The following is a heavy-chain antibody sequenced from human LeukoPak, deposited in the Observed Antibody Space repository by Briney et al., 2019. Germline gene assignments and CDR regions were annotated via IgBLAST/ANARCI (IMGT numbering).Heavy chain of an antibody. V-gene: IGHV3-48*02. D-gene: IGHD3-10*01. CDR2: ISHDSGRI. J-gene: IGHJ4*02. CDR1: GFTFRSYS. Sequence: GGSLRLSCAVSGFTFRSYSMNWVRQAPGKGLEWVSFISHDSGRIHYADSVKGRFTISRDNAKDSLYLQMNSLRDEDTAIYYCGRDYYYRIDYWGQGTPVTVSS. CDR3: GRDYYYRIDY.